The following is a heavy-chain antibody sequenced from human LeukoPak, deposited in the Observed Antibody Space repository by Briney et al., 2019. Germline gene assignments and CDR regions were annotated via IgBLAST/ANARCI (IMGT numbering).Heavy chain of an antibody. CDR2: ISSSSSYI. CDR1: GFTFSSYS. D-gene: IGHD4-17*01. J-gene: IGHJ6*03. Sequence: GGSLRLSCAASGFTFSSYSMNWVRQAPGKGLEWVSSISSSSSYIYYADSVKGRFTISRDNAKNSLYLQMNGLRAEDTAVYYCARDGAVTTLYYYYMDVWGKGTTVTVSS. V-gene: IGHV3-21*01. CDR3: ARDGAVTTLYYYYMDV.